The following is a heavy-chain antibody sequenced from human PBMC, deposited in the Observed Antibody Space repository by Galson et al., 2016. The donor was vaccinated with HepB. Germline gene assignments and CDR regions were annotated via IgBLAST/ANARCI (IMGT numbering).Heavy chain of an antibody. D-gene: IGHD2-21*02. CDR1: GFIFTDYW. V-gene: IGHV3-74*01. J-gene: IGHJ4*02. Sequence: SLRLSCAASGFIFTDYWMYWVRQVPGKGLVWVSRINTDGSNTRYAASVKGRFTISRDNTKSTLYLEMNSMGAEDTAVYYCGRASYCGRGCYYHFDSWGQGTLVTVSS. CDR2: INTDGSNT. CDR3: GRASYCGRGCYYHFDS.